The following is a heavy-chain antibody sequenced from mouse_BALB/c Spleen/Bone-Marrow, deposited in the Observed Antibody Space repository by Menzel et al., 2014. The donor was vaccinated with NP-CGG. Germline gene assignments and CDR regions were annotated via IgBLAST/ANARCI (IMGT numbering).Heavy chain of an antibody. CDR1: GYTFTDYP. V-gene: IGHV1S137*01. J-gene: IGHJ2*01. CDR3: ARGFLGYFDY. Sequence: VQVVESGPELVRPGVSVKISCKGSGYTFTDYPMHWVKQSHAKSLEWIGVISIYSGNTNYNQNFEGKAKMTVDKSSSTVYMELARLTSEDSAIYHCARGFLGYFDYWGQGTTLTVSS. CDR2: ISIYSGNT.